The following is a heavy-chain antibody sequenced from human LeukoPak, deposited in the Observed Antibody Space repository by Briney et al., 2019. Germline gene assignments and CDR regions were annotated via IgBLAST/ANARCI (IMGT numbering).Heavy chain of an antibody. CDR2: INPNSGGT. CDR3: ASLAFDYYDSSGYEL. V-gene: IGHV1-2*06. Sequence: APVKVSCKASGYTFTSYYMHWVRQAPGQGLEWMGRINPNSGGTNYAQKFQGRVTMTRDTSISTAYMELSRLRSDDTAVYYCASLAFDYYDSSGYELWGQGTLVTVSS. CDR1: GYTFTSYY. J-gene: IGHJ4*02. D-gene: IGHD3-22*01.